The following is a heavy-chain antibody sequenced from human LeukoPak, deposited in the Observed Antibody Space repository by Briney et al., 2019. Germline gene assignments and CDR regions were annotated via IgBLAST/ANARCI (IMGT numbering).Heavy chain of an antibody. Sequence: GGSLRLSCAASGFTFSDYYMSWIRQAPGKGLEWVSYISSSGSTIYSADSVKGRFTISRDNAKNSLYLQMSSLRAEDTAVYYFARDQNWNDLGVFDYWGQGTLVTVSS. CDR3: ARDQNWNDLGVFDY. CDR1: GFTFSDYY. CDR2: ISSSGSTI. V-gene: IGHV3-11*04. D-gene: IGHD1-1*01. J-gene: IGHJ4*02.